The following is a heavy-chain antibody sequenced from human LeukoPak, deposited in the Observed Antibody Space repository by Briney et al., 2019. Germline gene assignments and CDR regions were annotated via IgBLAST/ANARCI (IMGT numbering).Heavy chain of an antibody. D-gene: IGHD1-14*01. CDR1: GFTFSSYD. J-gene: IGHJ6*03. V-gene: IGHV3-30*02. CDR2: ILFDGSNK. Sequence: GSLRLSCAASGFTFSSYDMYWVRQAPGKGLQWVASILFDGSNKYYAESVKGRFTISRDDSKNTLYLQMNSLKTEDTAVYYCTTSHYYYYMDVWGKGTTVTISS. CDR3: TTSHYYYYMDV.